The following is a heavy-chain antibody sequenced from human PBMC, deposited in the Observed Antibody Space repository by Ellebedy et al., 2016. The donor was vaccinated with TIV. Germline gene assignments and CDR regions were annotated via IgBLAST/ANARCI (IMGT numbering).Heavy chain of an antibody. Sequence: PGGSLRLSCAASGLTFSSYGMHWVRQASGKGLEWVAVIWYDGSNKYYADSVKGRFTISRDNSKNTLYLQMNSLRAEDTAVYYCARDPGYSRYYFDYWGQGTLVTVSS. V-gene: IGHV3-33*01. CDR1: GLTFSSYG. CDR2: IWYDGSNK. D-gene: IGHD6-13*01. J-gene: IGHJ4*02. CDR3: ARDPGYSRYYFDY.